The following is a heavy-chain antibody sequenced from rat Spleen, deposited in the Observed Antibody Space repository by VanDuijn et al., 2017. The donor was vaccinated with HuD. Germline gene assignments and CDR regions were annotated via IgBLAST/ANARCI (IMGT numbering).Heavy chain of an antibody. Sequence: EVQLVETGGGLVQPGWSRKLSCAASGFTFSNYGMAWVCQAPTKGLEWVATINYDGSSTYYRDSVKGRFTISRDNAKSTLYLQMNSLRSEDTATYYCARHFDYYSGGLDYWGQGVMVTVSS. D-gene: IGHD1-1*01. J-gene: IGHJ2*01. V-gene: IGHV5-29*01. CDR2: INYDGSST. CDR1: GFTFSNYG. CDR3: ARHFDYYSGGLDY.